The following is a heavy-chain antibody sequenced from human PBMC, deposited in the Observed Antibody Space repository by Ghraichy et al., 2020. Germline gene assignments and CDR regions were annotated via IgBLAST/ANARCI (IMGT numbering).Heavy chain of an antibody. D-gene: IGHD2-2*01. J-gene: IGHJ4*02. V-gene: IGHV3-66*02. Sequence: GGSLRLSCAASGFTVSSNYMSWVRQAPGKGLEWVSVIYSGGSTYYADSVKGRFTISRDNSKNTLYLQMNSLRAEDTAGYYCARDLHCSSTSCSDYWGQGTLVTVSS. CDR3: ARDLHCSSTSCSDY. CDR2: IYSGGST. CDR1: GFTVSSNY.